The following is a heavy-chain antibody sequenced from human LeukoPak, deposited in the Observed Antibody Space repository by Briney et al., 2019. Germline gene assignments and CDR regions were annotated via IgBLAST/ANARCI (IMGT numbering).Heavy chain of an antibody. J-gene: IGHJ3*02. Sequence: PSETLSLTCTVSGGSISSYYWSWIRQPPGKGLEWIGYIYYSGSTNYNPSLKSRVTTSVDTSKNQFSLKLSSVTAADTAVYYCARGGSYYDSSGYFDIWGQGTMVTVSS. D-gene: IGHD3-22*01. CDR2: IYYSGST. CDR1: GGSISSYY. V-gene: IGHV4-59*01. CDR3: ARGGSYYDSSGYFDI.